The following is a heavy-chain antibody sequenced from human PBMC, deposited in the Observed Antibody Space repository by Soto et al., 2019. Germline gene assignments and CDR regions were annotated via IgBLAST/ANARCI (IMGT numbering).Heavy chain of an antibody. CDR1: GYTFINFD. V-gene: IGHV1-8*02. CDR3: ARMASAGTLNWFDP. J-gene: IGHJ5*02. CDR2: MNPGSGKT. Sequence: GASVKVSSKASGYTFINFDISWVRQAAGQGLEWLGWMNPGSGKTGYASKFQGRVAMTRDASTGTSHLELSSLTSDDTAAYYCARMASAGTLNWFDPWGQGTLVTVSS. D-gene: IGHD6-13*01.